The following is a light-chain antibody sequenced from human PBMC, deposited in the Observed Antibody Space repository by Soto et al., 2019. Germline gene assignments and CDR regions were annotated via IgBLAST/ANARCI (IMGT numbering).Light chain of an antibody. CDR1: QDISNY. J-gene: IGKJ5*01. CDR3: QQYSHLIT. Sequence: DIQITQPPSSLSASVGDRVTITCQASQDISNYLNWYQQKLGKAPKLLIYDASNLETGVPSRFSGSGSGTDFTFTISSLQPEDIATYYCQQYSHLITFGQGTRREIK. V-gene: IGKV1-33*01. CDR2: DAS.